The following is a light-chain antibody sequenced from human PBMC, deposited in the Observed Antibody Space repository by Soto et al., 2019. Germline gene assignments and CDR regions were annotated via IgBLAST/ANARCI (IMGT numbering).Light chain of an antibody. CDR2: GAS. J-gene: IGKJ1*01. V-gene: IGKV3-15*01. CDR3: QQYNNWPPAWT. CDR1: QSVSSY. Sequence: EIVLTQSPATLSLSPGERATLSCRASQSVSSYLAWYQQKPGQAPRLLIFGASSRATGIPARFSGSGSGTQFTLTISSLQSEDFAVYYCQQYNNWPPAWTFGQGTKVDTK.